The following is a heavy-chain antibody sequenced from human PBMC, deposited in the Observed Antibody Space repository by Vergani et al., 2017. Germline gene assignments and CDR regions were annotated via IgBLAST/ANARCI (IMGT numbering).Heavy chain of an antibody. CDR3: ARDSSMSDAFDI. Sequence: EVQLVETGGGLIQPGGSLRLSCAASGFTVSSNYMSWVRQAPGKGLEWVSVIYGGGSTYYADSVKGRLTISRDNSKNTLYLQMNSLRAEDTAVYYCARDSSMSDAFDIWGQGTMVTVSS. V-gene: IGHV3-53*05. D-gene: IGHD6-6*01. CDR1: GFTVSSNY. CDR2: IYGGGST. J-gene: IGHJ3*02.